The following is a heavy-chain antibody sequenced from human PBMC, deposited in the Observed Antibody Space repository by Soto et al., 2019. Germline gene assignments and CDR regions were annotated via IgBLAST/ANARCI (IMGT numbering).Heavy chain of an antibody. CDR2: VNPILSMS. J-gene: IGHJ4*02. D-gene: IGHD3-10*01. V-gene: IGHV1-69*04. CDR3: ATSYGSGYRAFDY. CDR1: GGTFSSYA. Sequence: ASVKVSCKASGGTFSSYAISWVRQAPGLGLEWMGRVNPILSMSNYAQKFQGRVTMTADKSTSTAYMELRSLRSEYTAFYYCATSYGSGYRAFDYWGQGALVTVSS.